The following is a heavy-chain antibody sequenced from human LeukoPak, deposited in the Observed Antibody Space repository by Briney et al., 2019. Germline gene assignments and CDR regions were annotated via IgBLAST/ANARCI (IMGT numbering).Heavy chain of an antibody. Sequence: GGSLRLSCAASGFTFSDYSVTWVRQAPGQRLEWVSSISSSSSYIYYADSVKGRFTISRDNAKNSLYLQMNSLRAEDTAVYYCARVGYCSGGSCYYYYYGMDVWGQGTTVTVSS. V-gene: IGHV3-21*01. CDR1: GFTFSDYS. CDR2: ISSSSSYI. J-gene: IGHJ6*02. CDR3: ARVGYCSGGSCYYYYYGMDV. D-gene: IGHD2-15*01.